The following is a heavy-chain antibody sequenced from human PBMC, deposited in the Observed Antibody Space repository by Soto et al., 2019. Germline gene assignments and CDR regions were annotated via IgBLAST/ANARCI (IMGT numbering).Heavy chain of an antibody. V-gene: IGHV1-18*01. Sequence: QVQLVQSGGEVKQPGASVKVSCKTSGYTFTSYGSSWVRQAPGQGLEWMGWIRGYNGNTKYVQKFQGRVILTTDTSTNTAYMEVRSLRSDNTAVYYCARDWVGDLAYWGQGTLVTVSS. J-gene: IGHJ4*02. D-gene: IGHD4-17*01. CDR1: GYTFTSYG. CDR2: IRGYNGNT. CDR3: ARDWVGDLAY.